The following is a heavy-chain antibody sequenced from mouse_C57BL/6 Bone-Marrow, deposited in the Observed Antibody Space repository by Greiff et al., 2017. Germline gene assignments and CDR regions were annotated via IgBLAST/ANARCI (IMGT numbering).Heavy chain of an antibody. CDR3: ARRNYYGSSYDWYFDV. CDR2: FHPYNDDT. D-gene: IGHD1-1*01. Sequence: QVQLKESGAELVKPGASVKMSCKASGYTFTTYPIEWMKQNHGKSLEWIGNFHPYNDDTKYNEKFKGKATLTVEKSSSTVYLELSRLTSDDSAVYYGARRNYYGSSYDWYFDVWGTGTTVTVSS. CDR1: GYTFTTYP. J-gene: IGHJ1*03. V-gene: IGHV1-47*01.